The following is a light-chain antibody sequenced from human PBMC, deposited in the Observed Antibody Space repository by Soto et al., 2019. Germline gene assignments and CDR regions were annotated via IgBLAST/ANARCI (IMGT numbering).Light chain of an antibody. CDR2: GAS. J-gene: IGKJ1*01. V-gene: IGKV3-20*01. CDR3: QQYGSSRWT. CDR1: QSVGSIY. Sequence: EIVLTQSPGTLSLTPGERATLSCRASQSVGSIYLAWYQQKPGQAPRLLIYGASSRATGIPDRFSGSGSGTDFTLTISRLEPEDFAVYYCQQYGSSRWTFGQGTKVEI.